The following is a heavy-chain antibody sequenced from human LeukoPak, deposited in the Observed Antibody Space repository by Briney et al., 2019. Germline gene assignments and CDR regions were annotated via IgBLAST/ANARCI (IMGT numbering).Heavy chain of an antibody. CDR1: GGSISSQY. CDR3: TKDTYCSGTTCNGGPGDY. CDR2: IYASGST. V-gene: IGHV4-4*07. D-gene: IGHD2-2*01. Sequence: SETLSLTCTVSGGSISSQYWSWIRQPAGKGLEWIGRIYASGSTNYNPSLKSRVTMSVDTSKNQFSLKLSSVTAADTAVFYCTKDTYCSGTTCNGGPGDYWGQGILVTASS. J-gene: IGHJ4*02.